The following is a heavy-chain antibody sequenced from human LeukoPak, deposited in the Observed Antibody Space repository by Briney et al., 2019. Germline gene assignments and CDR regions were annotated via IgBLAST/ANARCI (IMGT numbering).Heavy chain of an antibody. J-gene: IGHJ6*02. D-gene: IGHD2-8*02. Sequence: GGSLRLSCAASGFTFSSYGMHWVRQAPGKGLEWVALISYDGSDDYHADSVKGRFTISRDNSKNTLYLQMHSLRAEDTAVYYCAKEVNTGYYFYKYGLDVWGQGTTVTVSS. CDR3: AKEVNTGYYFYKYGLDV. V-gene: IGHV3-30*18. CDR2: ISYDGSDD. CDR1: GFTFSSYG.